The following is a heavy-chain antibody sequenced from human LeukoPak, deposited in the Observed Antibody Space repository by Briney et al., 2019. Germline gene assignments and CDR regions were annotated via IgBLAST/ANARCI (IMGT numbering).Heavy chain of an antibody. CDR2: ISYHGSNK. V-gene: IGHV3-30*04. Sequence: GRSLRLSCAASGFTFSSYAMHWVRQAPRKGLEGVAVISYHGSNKYYADSVKGRFTISRDNSKNTLFLQMNSLRPEDTALFFCARDSTAVVGATDYWGQGTRVSVSS. CDR3: ARDSTAVVGATDY. J-gene: IGHJ4*02. D-gene: IGHD1-26*01. CDR1: GFTFSSYA.